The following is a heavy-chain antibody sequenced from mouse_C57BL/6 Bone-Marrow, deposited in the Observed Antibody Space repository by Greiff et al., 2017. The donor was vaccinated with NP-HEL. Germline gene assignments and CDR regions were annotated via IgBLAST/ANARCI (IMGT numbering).Heavy chain of an antibody. D-gene: IGHD1-1*01. CDR1: GFSLTSYG. J-gene: IGHJ3*01. V-gene: IGHV2-2*01. Sequence: VQLQQSGPGLVQPSQSLSITCTVSGFSLTSYGVHWVRQSPGKGLEWLGVIWSGGSTDYNAAFITRLSISKDKSKSQVFFKMNSLQADDTAIYYCARNGHYYGSSPLAYWGQGTLVTVSA. CDR3: ARNGHYYGSSPLAY. CDR2: IWSGGST.